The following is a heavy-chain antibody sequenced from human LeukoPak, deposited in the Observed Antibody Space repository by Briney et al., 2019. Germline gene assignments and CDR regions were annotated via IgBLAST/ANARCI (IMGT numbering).Heavy chain of an antibody. Sequence: SETLSLTCTVSGGPISINNYYWAWIRQPPGKGLEWIGSIYHSGSTSYNPSLKSRVTISVDTSKNQFSLKLSSVTAADTAVYYCARNNMGYYYMDVWGKGTTVTVSS. V-gene: IGHV4-39*07. CDR1: GGPISINNYY. CDR2: IYHSGST. CDR3: ARNNMGYYYMDV. J-gene: IGHJ6*03. D-gene: IGHD1/OR15-1a*01.